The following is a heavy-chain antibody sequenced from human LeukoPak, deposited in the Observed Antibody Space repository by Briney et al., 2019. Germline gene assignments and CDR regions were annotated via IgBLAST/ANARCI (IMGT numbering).Heavy chain of an antibody. Sequence: GSSVKVSCKASGGTFSSYAISWVRQGPGQGLEWMGRIIPIFGTANYAQKFQGRVTITTDESTSTAYMELSSLRSEDTAVYYCARDQVVAGTVPDYWGQGTLVTVSS. CDR3: ARDQVVAGTVPDY. CDR1: GGTFSSYA. D-gene: IGHD6-19*01. V-gene: IGHV1-69*05. J-gene: IGHJ4*02. CDR2: IIPIFGTA.